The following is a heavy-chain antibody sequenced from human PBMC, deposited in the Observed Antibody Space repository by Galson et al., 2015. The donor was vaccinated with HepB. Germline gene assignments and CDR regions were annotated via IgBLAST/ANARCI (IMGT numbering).Heavy chain of an antibody. V-gene: IGHV1-18*01. CDR2: ISADYGNT. J-gene: IGHJ1*01. CDR3: ARVSCSGDACYSLEC. CDR1: GYTFITYG. Sequence: SVKVSCKASGYTFITYGITWVRQAPGHGLEWMGWISADYGNTKYAQKFQGRVTMTADTSTSTAYLELRSLRSDDTALYYCARVSCSGDACYSLECWGQGTLVTVSS. D-gene: IGHD2-15*01.